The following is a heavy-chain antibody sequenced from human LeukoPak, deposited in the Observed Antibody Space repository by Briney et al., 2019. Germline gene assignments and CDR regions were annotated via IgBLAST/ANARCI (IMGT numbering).Heavy chain of an antibody. CDR2: ISGGSDNT. CDR3: AKDAVRGRFDP. D-gene: IGHD3-10*01. V-gene: IGHV3-23*01. J-gene: IGHJ5*02. Sequence: QSGGSLRLSCTGSGFPFGTYAMSWVRQAPGKGLEWVSAISGGSDNTHYAESVKGCFTISRDISKSTVYLQMNSLRVEDTAVYYCAKDAVRGRFDPWGQGTMVTVSS. CDR1: GFPFGTYA.